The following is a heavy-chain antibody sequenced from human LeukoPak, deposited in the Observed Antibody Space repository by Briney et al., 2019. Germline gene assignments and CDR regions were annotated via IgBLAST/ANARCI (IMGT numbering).Heavy chain of an antibody. CDR1: GFTFSSYA. Sequence: GGSLRLSCAASGFTFSSYAMHWVRQAPGKGLEWVAVISSDGSNKYYADSVKGRFTISRDNSKNTLYLQMNSLRAEDTAVYYCARDLDDILTSLYYYGMDVWGQGTTVTVSS. J-gene: IGHJ6*02. CDR3: ARDLDDILTSLYYYGMDV. D-gene: IGHD3-9*01. V-gene: IGHV3-30-3*01. CDR2: ISSDGSNK.